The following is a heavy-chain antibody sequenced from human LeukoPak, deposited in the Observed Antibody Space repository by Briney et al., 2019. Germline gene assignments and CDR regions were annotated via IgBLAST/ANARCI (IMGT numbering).Heavy chain of an antibody. Sequence: SETLSLTCTVSGGSISSYYWSWIRQPPGKGLEWIGSIYYSGSTYYNPSLKSRVTISVDTSKNQFSLKLSSVTAADTAVYYCARRDSSGWYPNFDYWGQGTLVTVSS. D-gene: IGHD6-19*01. CDR1: GGSISSYY. J-gene: IGHJ4*02. V-gene: IGHV4-59*05. CDR2: IYYSGST. CDR3: ARRDSSGWYPNFDY.